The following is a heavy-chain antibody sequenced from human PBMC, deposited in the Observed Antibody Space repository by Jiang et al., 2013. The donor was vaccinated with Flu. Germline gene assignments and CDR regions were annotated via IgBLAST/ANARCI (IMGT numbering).Heavy chain of an antibody. Sequence: GSGLVKPSETLSLTCTVSGGSINSHYWSWIRQPPGKGLEWIAYISYGGRTNYNPSLRSRVTISIDTSRNQFSLKLSSVTAADTAVYYCARVIRVITANAFDVRGQGTMVTVSS. J-gene: IGHJ3*01. CDR2: ISYGGRT. D-gene: IGHD3-22*01. CDR3: ARVIRVITANAFDV. CDR1: GGSINSHY. V-gene: IGHV4-59*11.